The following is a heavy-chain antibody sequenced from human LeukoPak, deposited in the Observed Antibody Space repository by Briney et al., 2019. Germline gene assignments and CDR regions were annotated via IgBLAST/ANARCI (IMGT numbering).Heavy chain of an antibody. CDR1: GGSISSYY. Sequence: SETLSLTCTVSGGSISSYYWSWIRQPPGKGLEWIGYIYYSGSTNYNPSLKSRVTISVDTSKNQFSLKLSSVTAADTAVYYCARSADYYGSRSYQLKFDPWGQGTLVTVSS. V-gene: IGHV4-59*08. D-gene: IGHD3-10*01. CDR2: IYYSGST. J-gene: IGHJ5*02. CDR3: ARSADYYGSRSYQLKFDP.